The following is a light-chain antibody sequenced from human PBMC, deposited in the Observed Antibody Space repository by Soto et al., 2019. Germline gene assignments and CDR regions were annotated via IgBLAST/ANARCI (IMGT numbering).Light chain of an antibody. J-gene: IGLJ1*01. V-gene: IGLV2-14*01. CDR3: NSYTSNNTRV. CDR2: DVS. CDR1: SSDVGSYNY. Sequence: QSALTQPASVSGSPGQSITISCTGTSSDVGSYNYVSWYQQHPGKAPKLMIYDVSNRPSGVSNRFSGSKSGNTASLTISGLQAEDEADYYCNSYTSNNTRVVGTGTKVTVL.